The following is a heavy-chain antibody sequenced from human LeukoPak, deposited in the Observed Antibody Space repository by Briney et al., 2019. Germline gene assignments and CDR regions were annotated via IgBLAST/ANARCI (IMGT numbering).Heavy chain of an antibody. Sequence: PGGSLRLSCAASGFTFSDYYMSWIRQAPGKGLEWVSYISSSGSTIYYADSVKGRFTISRDNSKNTLYLQMNSLRAEDTAVYYCAKEGKQLVVVVMATQTWFDYWGQGTLVTVSS. CDR3: AKEGKQLVVVVMATQTWFDY. CDR2: ISSSGSTI. CDR1: GFTFSDYY. V-gene: IGHV3-11*04. J-gene: IGHJ4*02. D-gene: IGHD5-24*01.